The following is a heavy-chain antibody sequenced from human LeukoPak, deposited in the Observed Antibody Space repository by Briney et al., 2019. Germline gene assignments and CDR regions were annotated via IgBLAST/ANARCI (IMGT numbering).Heavy chain of an antibody. D-gene: IGHD3-16*02. CDR3: AKAPRLRLGELSSY. V-gene: IGHV3-21*04. CDR2: ISSSSSYI. Sequence: PGGSLRLSCAASGFTFSSYSMNWVRQAPGKGLEWVSSISSSSSYIYYADSVKGRFTISRDNSKNTLYLQMNSLRAEDTAVYYCAKAPRLRLGELSSYWGQGTLVTVSS. J-gene: IGHJ4*02. CDR1: GFTFSSYS.